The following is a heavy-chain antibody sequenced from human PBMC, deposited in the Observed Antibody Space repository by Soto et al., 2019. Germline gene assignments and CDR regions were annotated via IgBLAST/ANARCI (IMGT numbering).Heavy chain of an antibody. D-gene: IGHD6-13*01. Sequence: PSETLSLTCAVYGGSFSGYYWSWIRQPPGKGLEWIGEINHSGSTNYNPSLKSRVTISVDTSKNQFSLKLSSVTAADTAVYYCARLEAAAGTFDPWGQGTLVTVSS. CDR2: INHSGST. J-gene: IGHJ5*02. CDR1: GGSFSGYY. V-gene: IGHV4-34*01. CDR3: ARLEAAAGTFDP.